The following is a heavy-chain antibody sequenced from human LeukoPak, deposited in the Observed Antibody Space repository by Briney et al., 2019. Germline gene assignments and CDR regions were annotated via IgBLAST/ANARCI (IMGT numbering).Heavy chain of an antibody. Sequence: SETLSLTCTVSGGSISSYYWSWIRQPPGKGLEWIGYIYYRGSTNYNPSLKSRVTISVDTSKNQFSLKLSSVTAADTAVYYCARGSGNLWFGELYASNWFDPWGQGTLVTVSS. CDR2: IYYRGST. CDR3: ARGSGNLWFGELYASNWFDP. V-gene: IGHV4-59*01. D-gene: IGHD3-10*01. J-gene: IGHJ5*02. CDR1: GGSISSYY.